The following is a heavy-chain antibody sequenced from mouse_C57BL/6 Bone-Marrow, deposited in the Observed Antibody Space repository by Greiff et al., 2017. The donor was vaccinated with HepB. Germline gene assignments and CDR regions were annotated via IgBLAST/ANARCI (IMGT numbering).Heavy chain of an antibody. J-gene: IGHJ1*03. Sequence: EVQGVESGGDLVKPGGSLKLSCAASGFTFSSYGMSWVRQTPDKRLEWVATISSGGSYTYYPDSVKGRFTISRDTAKNTLYLQMSSLKSEDTAMYDCARRGYGSSHWYVDVWGTGTTVTVSS. CDR2: ISSGGSYT. CDR1: GFTFSSYG. V-gene: IGHV5-6*01. D-gene: IGHD1-1*01. CDR3: ARRGYGSSHWYVDV.